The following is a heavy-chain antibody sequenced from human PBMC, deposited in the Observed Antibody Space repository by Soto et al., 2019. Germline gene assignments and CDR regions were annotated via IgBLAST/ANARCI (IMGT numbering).Heavy chain of an antibody. CDR1: GGSISSGDYY. CDR3: ATLYGSGKGWFDP. V-gene: IGHV4-30-4*01. D-gene: IGHD3-10*01. Sequence: SETLSLTCTVSGGSISSGDYYWSWIRQPPGKGLEWIGYIYYSGSTYYNPSLKSRVTISVDTSKNQFSLKLSSVTAADTAVYYCATLYGSGKGWFDPWGQGTLVTVSS. J-gene: IGHJ5*02. CDR2: IYYSGST.